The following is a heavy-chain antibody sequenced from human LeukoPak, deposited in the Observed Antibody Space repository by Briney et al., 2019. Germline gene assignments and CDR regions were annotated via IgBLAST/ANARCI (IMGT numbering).Heavy chain of an antibody. D-gene: IGHD3-22*01. Sequence: KTSETLSLTCTVSGGSISSSSYYWGWIRQPPGKGLEWIGSIYYSGSTYHNPSLKSRVTISVDTSKNQLSLKLSSVTAADTAVYYCARGGGPIPIHDSSGPVDYWGQGTLVTVSS. V-gene: IGHV4-39*01. CDR1: GGSISSSSYY. CDR2: IYYSGST. CDR3: ARGGGPIPIHDSSGPVDY. J-gene: IGHJ4*02.